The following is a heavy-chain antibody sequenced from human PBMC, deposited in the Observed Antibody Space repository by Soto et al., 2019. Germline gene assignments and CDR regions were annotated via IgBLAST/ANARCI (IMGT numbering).Heavy chain of an antibody. CDR2: INHSGST. D-gene: IGHD6-19*01. J-gene: IGHJ4*02. Sequence: SETLSLTCAVYGGSFSGYYWSWIRQPPGKGLEWIGEINHSGSTNYNPSLKSRVTISVDTSKNQFSLKLSSVTAADTAVYYCALAVAGIDYWGQGTLVTVSS. CDR3: ALAVAGIDY. CDR1: GGSFSGYY. V-gene: IGHV4-34*01.